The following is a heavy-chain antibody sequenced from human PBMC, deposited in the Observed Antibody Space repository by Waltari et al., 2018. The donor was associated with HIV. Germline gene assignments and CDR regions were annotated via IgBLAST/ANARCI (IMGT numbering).Heavy chain of an antibody. CDR1: GFTFSAYS. CDR2: ISATGTTI. CDR3: ARCETVVTPFINKYLGLDV. Sequence: EVQLVESGGKLVQPGGSLRLSCLASGFTFSAYSMNWVSQGPGKGLEWVAYISATGTTIFYANSVKGRFTVSRDNVENSLYLDMSSLRAEDTGDYYCARCETVVTPFINKYLGLDVWGPGTTVTVSS. V-gene: IGHV3-48*01. J-gene: IGHJ6*02. D-gene: IGHD2-15*01.